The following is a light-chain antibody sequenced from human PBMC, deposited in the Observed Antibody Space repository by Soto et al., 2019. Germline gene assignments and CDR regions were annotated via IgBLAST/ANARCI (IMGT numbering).Light chain of an antibody. J-gene: IGKJ4*02. Sequence: EIVMTQSPATLSVSPGERATLSCRASQSVSSNLAWYQQKPGQAPRLLIYGASTRATGLPARFSGSGSETGFILTIISLQSEDSAVYYCQQYNNWPGFGGGTKVDIK. CDR2: GAS. CDR1: QSVSSN. CDR3: QQYNNWPG. V-gene: IGKV3D-15*01.